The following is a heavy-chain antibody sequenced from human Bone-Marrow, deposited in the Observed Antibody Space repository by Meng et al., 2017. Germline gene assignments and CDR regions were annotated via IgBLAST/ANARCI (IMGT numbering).Heavy chain of an antibody. Sequence: SVKVSCKASGGTFSSYAISWVRQAPGQGLEWMGGIIPIFGTANYAQKFQGRVTITADESTSTAYMELSSLRSEDTAVYYCARDRVGAQNDAFDIWGQGTMVTVSS. CDR2: IIPIFGTA. CDR1: GGTFSSYA. CDR3: ARDRVGAQNDAFDI. D-gene: IGHD1-26*01. J-gene: IGHJ3*02. V-gene: IGHV1-69*13.